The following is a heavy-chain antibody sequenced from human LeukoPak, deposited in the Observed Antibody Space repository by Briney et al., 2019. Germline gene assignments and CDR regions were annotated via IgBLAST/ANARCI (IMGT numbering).Heavy chain of an antibody. D-gene: IGHD3-22*01. Sequence: ASVKVSCKVSGYTFTSYCISWVRQAPGQGLEWMGWISAYNGNTNYAQKLQGRVTMTTDTSTSTAHMELRSLRSDDTAVYYCARDRLYYYDSSFDYWGQGTLVTVSS. V-gene: IGHV1-18*01. J-gene: IGHJ4*02. CDR2: ISAYNGNT. CDR1: GYTFTSYC. CDR3: ARDRLYYYDSSFDY.